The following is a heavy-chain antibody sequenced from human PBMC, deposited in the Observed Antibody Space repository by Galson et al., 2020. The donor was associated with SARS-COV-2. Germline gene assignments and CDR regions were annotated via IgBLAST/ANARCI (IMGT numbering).Heavy chain of an antibody. Sequence: SETLSLTCTVSGGSISSYYWSWIRQPPGKGLEWIGYIYYSGSTNYNPSLKSRVTISVDTSKNQFSLKLSSVTAADTAVYYCARGSEDYGDYVHAFDIWGQGTMVTVSS. D-gene: IGHD4-17*01. CDR3: ARGSEDYGDYVHAFDI. CDR2: IYYSGST. CDR1: GGSISSYY. V-gene: IGHV4-59*01. J-gene: IGHJ3*02.